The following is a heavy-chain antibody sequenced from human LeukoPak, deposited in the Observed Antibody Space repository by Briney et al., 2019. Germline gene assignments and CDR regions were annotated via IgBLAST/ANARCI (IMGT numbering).Heavy chain of an antibody. V-gene: IGHV4-59*01. CDR3: ARRGYFDN. Sequence: SESLSLTCTVSGGSISDCYWSWIRQPPGKGLEWITYIYYSGSTSYNPSLKSRVTISVDTSKNQFSLKLRSVTAADTAVYYCARRGYFDNWGQGTLVTVSS. CDR2: IYYSGST. J-gene: IGHJ4*02. CDR1: GGSISDCY.